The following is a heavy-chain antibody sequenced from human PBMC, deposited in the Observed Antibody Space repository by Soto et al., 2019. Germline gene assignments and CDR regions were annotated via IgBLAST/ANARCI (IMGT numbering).Heavy chain of an antibody. CDR1: SGSISSSNW. CDR3: ARGPDFWRSKYYYYYYMDV. V-gene: IGHV4-4*02. CDR2: IYHSGST. J-gene: IGHJ6*03. D-gene: IGHD3-3*01. Sequence: QVQLQESGPGLVKPSGTLSLTCAVSSGSISSSNWWSWVRQPPGKGLEWIGEIYHSGSTNYNPSLKSRVTISVDKSKNQFSLKLSSVTAADTAVYYCARGPDFWRSKYYYYYYMDVWGKGTTVTVSS.